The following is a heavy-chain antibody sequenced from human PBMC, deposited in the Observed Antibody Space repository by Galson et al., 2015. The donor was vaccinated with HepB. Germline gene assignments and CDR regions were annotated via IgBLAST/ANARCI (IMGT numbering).Heavy chain of an antibody. V-gene: IGHV1-18*04. CDR2: ISAYNGNT. CDR1: GYTFTSYG. J-gene: IGHJ4*02. CDR3: ARGPATLGYFSGGSCWTLDY. D-gene: IGHD2-15*01. Sequence: SVKVSCKASGYTFTSYGISWVRQAPGQGLEWMGWISAYNGNTNYAQKLQGRVTMTTDTSTSTAYMELRSLRSDDTAVYYCARGPATLGYFSGGSCWTLDYWGQGTLVTVSS.